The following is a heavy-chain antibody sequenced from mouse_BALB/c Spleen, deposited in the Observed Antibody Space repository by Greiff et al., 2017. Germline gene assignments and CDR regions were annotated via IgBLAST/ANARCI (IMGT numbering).Heavy chain of an antibody. CDR3: VRHVNCDYAMDY. D-gene: IGHD4-1*01. J-gene: IGHJ4*01. Sequence: EVQLVESGGGLVQPKGSLKLSCAASGFTFNTYAMNWVRQAPGKGLEWVARIRSKSNNYATYYADSVKDRFTISRDDSQSMLYLQMNNVKTEDTAMDYCVRHVNCDYAMDYWGQGTSVTVSS. CDR1: GFTFNTYA. V-gene: IGHV10-1*02. CDR2: IRSKSNNYAT.